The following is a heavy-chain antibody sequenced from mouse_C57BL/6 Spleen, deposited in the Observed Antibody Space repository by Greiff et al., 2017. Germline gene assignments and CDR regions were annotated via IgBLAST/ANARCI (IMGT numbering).Heavy chain of an antibody. CDR1: GFTFSSYA. Sequence: EVKLVESGGGLVKPGGSLKLSCAASGFTFSSYAMSWVRQTPEKRLEWVATISDGGSYTYYPDNVKGRFTISRDNAKNNLYLQMSQLKSEETAMYCCARDRAFFAYWGQGTLVTVSA. CDR2: ISDGGSYT. V-gene: IGHV5-4*01. J-gene: IGHJ3*01. D-gene: IGHD3-1*01. CDR3: ARDRAFFAY.